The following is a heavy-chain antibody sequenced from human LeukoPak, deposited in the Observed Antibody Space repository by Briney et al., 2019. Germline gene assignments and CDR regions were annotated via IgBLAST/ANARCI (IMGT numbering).Heavy chain of an antibody. CDR1: GFTFSSYG. CDR2: ISYDGSNK. D-gene: IGHD3-10*01. CDR3: ARGGSPFAFDL. J-gene: IGHJ3*01. V-gene: IGHV3-30*03. Sequence: GGSLRLSCAASGFTFSSYGMHWVRQAPGKGLEWVAVISYDGSNKYYADSVKGRFTISRDNSKNTLYLQMNSLRAEDTAVYYCARGGSPFAFDLWGQGTMVTVSS.